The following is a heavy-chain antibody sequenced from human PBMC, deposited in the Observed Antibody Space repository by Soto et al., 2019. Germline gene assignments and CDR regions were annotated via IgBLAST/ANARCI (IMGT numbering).Heavy chain of an antibody. CDR1: GYSFTSYW. CDR3: AHHSGSYSQPDY. Sequence: PGEFLKISCKGSGYSFTSYWISWVRQMPGKGLEWMGRIDPSDSYTNYSPSFQGHVTISADKSISTAYLQWSSLKASDTAMYYCAHHSGSYSQPDYWGQGTLVTVSS. CDR2: IDPSDSYT. J-gene: IGHJ4*02. V-gene: IGHV5-10-1*01. D-gene: IGHD1-26*01.